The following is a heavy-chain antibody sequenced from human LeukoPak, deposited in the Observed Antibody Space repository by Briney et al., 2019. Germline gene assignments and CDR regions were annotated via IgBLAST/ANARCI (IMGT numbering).Heavy chain of an antibody. CDR2: IYYSRST. V-gene: IGHV4-31*03. J-gene: IGHJ4*02. CDR3: ARSWRGGSYPALYYFDY. D-gene: IGHD1-26*01. Sequence: SQTLSLTCTVSGGSISSGGYYWSWIRQHPGKDLEWIGYIYYSRSTYYNPSLKSRVTISVDTSKNQFSLKLSSVTAADTAVYYCARSWRGGSYPALYYFDYWGQGTLVTVSS. CDR1: GGSISSGGYY.